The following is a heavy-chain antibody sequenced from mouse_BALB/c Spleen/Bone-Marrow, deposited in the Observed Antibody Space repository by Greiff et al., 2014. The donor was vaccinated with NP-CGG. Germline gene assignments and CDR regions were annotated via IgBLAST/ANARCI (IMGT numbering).Heavy chain of an antibody. CDR3: ARPNTDYFDY. V-gene: IGHV5-9-1*01. Sequence: DVKLVESGGGLVKPGGSLKLSCAASGFTFSSYAMSWIRQTPEKRLEWVATISSGGNYTYYPDSVKGRFTISRDNAKSTLYLQMSSLRSEDTAMYYCARPNTDYFDYWGQGTTLTVSS. J-gene: IGHJ2*01. CDR1: GFTFSSYA. D-gene: IGHD5-1-1*01. CDR2: ISSGGNYT.